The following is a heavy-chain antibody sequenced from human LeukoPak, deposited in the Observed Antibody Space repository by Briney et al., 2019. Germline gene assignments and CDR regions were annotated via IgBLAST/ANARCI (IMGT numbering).Heavy chain of an antibody. CDR1: GGSISSSSYY. Sequence: SETLSLTCTVSGGSISSSSYYWGWIRQPPGKGLEWIGSIYYSGSTYYNPSLKSRVTISVDTSKNQFSLKLSSVTAADTAVYYCARVSSPPNYYDSSGYYYTFDYWGQGTLVTVSS. CDR2: IYYSGST. CDR3: ARVSSPPNYYDSSGYYYTFDY. V-gene: IGHV4-39*07. J-gene: IGHJ4*02. D-gene: IGHD3-22*01.